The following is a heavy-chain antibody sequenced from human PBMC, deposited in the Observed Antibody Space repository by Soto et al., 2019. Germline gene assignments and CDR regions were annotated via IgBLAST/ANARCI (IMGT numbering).Heavy chain of an antibody. D-gene: IGHD5-12*01. J-gene: IGHJ4*02. V-gene: IGHV3-74*01. Sequence: GGSLRLSCAASGFTLSSYWMHWVRQAPGKGLVWVSRINTDGSSTNYADSVKGRFTIPKDNAKDTLYLQMNSLRVEDTAVYYCARGGLGGSGSDSPAVLIGRWGQGTLVTVSS. CDR1: GFTLSSYW. CDR2: INTDGSST. CDR3: ARGGLGGSGSDSPAVLIGR.